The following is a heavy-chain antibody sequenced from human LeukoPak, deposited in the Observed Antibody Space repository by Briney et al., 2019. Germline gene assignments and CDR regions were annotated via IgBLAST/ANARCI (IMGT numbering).Heavy chain of an antibody. V-gene: IGHV4-61*02. D-gene: IGHD4-17*01. CDR1: GGSISSGSCY. J-gene: IGHJ4*02. CDR3: ARDQDYGDYERVFDY. Sequence: SQTLSLTCTVSGGSISSGSCYWSWIRQPAGKGLEWIGRIYTSGSTNYNPSLKSRVTISVDTSKNQFSLKLSSVTAADTAVYYCARDQDYGDYERVFDYWGQGTLVTVSS. CDR2: IYTSGST.